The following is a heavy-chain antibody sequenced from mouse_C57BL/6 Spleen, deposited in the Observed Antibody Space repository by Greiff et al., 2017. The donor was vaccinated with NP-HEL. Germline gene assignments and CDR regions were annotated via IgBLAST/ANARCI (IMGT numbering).Heavy chain of an antibody. D-gene: IGHD2-3*01. CDR1: GYTFTSYW. CDR3: ARYDGYYLDD. J-gene: IGHJ2*01. CDR2: IDPSDSYT. V-gene: IGHV1-69*01. Sequence: QVQLQQPGAELVMPGASVKLSCKASGYTFTSYWMHWVKQRPGQGLEWIGEIDPSDSYTNYNQKFKGKSTLTVDKSSSTAYMQLSSLTSEDSAVYYCARYDGYYLDDWGQGTTLTVSS.